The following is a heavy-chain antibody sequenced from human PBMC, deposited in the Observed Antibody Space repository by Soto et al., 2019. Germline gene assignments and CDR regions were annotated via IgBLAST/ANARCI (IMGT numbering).Heavy chain of an antibody. J-gene: IGHJ4*02. CDR2: IYSGGST. CDR3: ARAIAGPDWNDGNY. Sequence: GGSLRLSCAASGFTVSSNYMSWVRQAPGKGLEWVSVIYSGGSTYYADSVKGRFTISRDNSKNTLYLQMNSLRAEDTAVYYCARAIAGPDWNDGNYWGQGTLVTVSS. D-gene: IGHD1-1*01. V-gene: IGHV3-66*01. CDR1: GFTVSSNY.